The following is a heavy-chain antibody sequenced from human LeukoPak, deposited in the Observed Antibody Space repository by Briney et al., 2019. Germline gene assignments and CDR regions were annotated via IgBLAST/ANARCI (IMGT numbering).Heavy chain of an antibody. CDR2: ITSTSSYI. Sequence: PGGSLRLSCAASGFTFSTYSMNWVRQAPGKGLEWVSSITSTSSYIYYADPLKGRFTISRDNAKNSLYLQLTGLRAEDTAVYFCARELHTTNGFDYWGQGTLVTVSS. D-gene: IGHD2-8*01. J-gene: IGHJ4*02. CDR3: ARELHTTNGFDY. V-gene: IGHV3-21*01. CDR1: GFTFSTYS.